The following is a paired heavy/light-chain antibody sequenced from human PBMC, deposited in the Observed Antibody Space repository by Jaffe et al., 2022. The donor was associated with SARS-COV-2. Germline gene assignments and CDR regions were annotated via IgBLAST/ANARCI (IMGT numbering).Heavy chain of an antibody. CDR1: GGSISSTSYY. D-gene: IGHD3-22*01. Sequence: QLQLQESGPGLVKPSETLSLTCTVSGGSISSTSYYWGWIRQPPGKGLEWLGSIYYSGSTYYNPSLKSRVTISVDTSKNQFSLKLSSVTAADTAVYYCARPSHYDSSGYYFDAFDIWGQGTMVTVSS. J-gene: IGHJ3*02. V-gene: IGHV4-39*01. CDR3: ARPSHYDSSGYYFDAFDI. CDR2: IYYSGST.
Light chain of an antibody. V-gene: IGLV3-1*01. Sequence: SHELIQPPSVSVSPGQTASITCSGDKLGDNFACWYQQKPGQSPVLVIYQNTKRPSGIPERFSGSNSGNTATLTISGTQAMDEADYYCQAWDSSTVDVVFGGGTKLTVL. CDR1: KLGDNF. J-gene: IGLJ2*01. CDR3: QAWDSSTVDVV. CDR2: QNT.